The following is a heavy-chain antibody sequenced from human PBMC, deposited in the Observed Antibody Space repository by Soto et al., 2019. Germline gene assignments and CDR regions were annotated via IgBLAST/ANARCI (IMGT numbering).Heavy chain of an antibody. CDR2: IYYSGST. D-gene: IGHD2-21*01. CDR3: ASGLSGDKVDQ. CDR1: GGSISSGDYY. V-gene: IGHV4-30-4*01. Sequence: SETLSLTCTVSGGSISSGDYYWSWIRQPPGKGLEWIGYIYYSGSTYYNPSLKSRVTISVDTSKNQFSLNLNSVTAADTAVYYCASGLSGDKVDQWGQGTLVTVSS. J-gene: IGHJ4*02.